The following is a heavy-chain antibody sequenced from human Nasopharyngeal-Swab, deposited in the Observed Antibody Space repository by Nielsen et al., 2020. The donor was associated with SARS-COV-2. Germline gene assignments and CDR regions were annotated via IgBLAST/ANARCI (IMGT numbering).Heavy chain of an antibody. D-gene: IGHD3-9*01. CDR3: ARDYYDISTGYFNNWFDP. J-gene: IGHJ5*02. Sequence: GESLKISCKGSGYSFTSYWISWVRQMPGKGLEWMGMIDPSDSYTNYSPSFQGHVTISADKSISTAYLQWSSLKASDTAMYFCARDYYDISTGYFNNWFDPWGQGTLVTVSS. CDR1: GYSFTSYW. V-gene: IGHV5-10-1*01. CDR2: IDPSDSYT.